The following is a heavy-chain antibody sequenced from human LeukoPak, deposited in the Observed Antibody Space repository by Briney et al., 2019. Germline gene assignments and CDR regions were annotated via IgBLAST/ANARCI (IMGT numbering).Heavy chain of an antibody. D-gene: IGHD5-12*01. J-gene: IGHJ6*03. Sequence: GGSLRLSCAASGFTFSSYGINWVRQAPGKGLEWVSSISSSSSYIYYADSVKGRFTISRDNAKNSLYLQMNSLRAEDTAVYYCARASVDIGYMDVWGKGTTVTVSS. CDR3: ARASVDIGYMDV. CDR2: ISSSSSYI. V-gene: IGHV3-21*01. CDR1: GFTFSSYG.